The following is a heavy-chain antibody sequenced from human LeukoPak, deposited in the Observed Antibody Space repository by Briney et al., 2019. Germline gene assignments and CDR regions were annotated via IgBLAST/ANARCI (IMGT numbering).Heavy chain of an antibody. J-gene: IGHJ4*02. Sequence: SETLSLTCTVSGGSISSYYWSWIRQPPGKGLEWIGYIYYSGSTNYNPSLKSRVTISVDTSKNQFSLKLSSVTAADTAVYYCARIRYSGNDHDYWGQGTLVTVSS. CDR1: GGSISSYY. D-gene: IGHD5-12*01. CDR2: IYYSGST. V-gene: IGHV4-59*01. CDR3: ARIRYSGNDHDY.